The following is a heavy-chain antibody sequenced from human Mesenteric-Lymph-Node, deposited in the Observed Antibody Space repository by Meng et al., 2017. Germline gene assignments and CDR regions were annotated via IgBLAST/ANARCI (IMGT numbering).Heavy chain of an antibody. V-gene: IGHV3-66*02. CDR3: ARDRGTTTFQFDY. J-gene: IGHJ4*02. Sequence: GESLKISCAASGFTVSSNYMSWVRQAPGKGLEWVSVIYSGGSTYYADSVKGRFTISRDNSKNTLYLQMNSLRAEDTAVYYCARDRGTTTFQFDYWGQGTLVTVSS. CDR1: GFTVSSNY. D-gene: IGHD1-1*01. CDR2: IYSGGST.